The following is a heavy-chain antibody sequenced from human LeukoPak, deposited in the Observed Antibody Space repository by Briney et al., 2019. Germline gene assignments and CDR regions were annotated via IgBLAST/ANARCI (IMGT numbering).Heavy chain of an antibody. CDR3: AKDHGYSSFFDY. CDR1: GLTFSSYA. Sequence: GSLRLSCAASGLTFSSYAMSWVRQAPGKGLEWVSAISGSGGSTYYADSVKGRFTISRDNSKNTLYLQMNSLRAEDTAVYYCAKDHGYSSFFDYWGQGTLVTVSS. V-gene: IGHV3-23*01. D-gene: IGHD5-18*01. CDR2: ISGSGGST. J-gene: IGHJ4*02.